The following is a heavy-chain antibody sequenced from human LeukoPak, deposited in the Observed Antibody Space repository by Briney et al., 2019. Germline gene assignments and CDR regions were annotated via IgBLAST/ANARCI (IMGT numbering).Heavy chain of an antibody. CDR1: GFPFSTYG. J-gene: IGHJ4*02. CDR2: IWYDGGNK. Sequence: PGGSLRLSCAASGFPFSTYGMHWVRQAPGRGLEWVAVIWYDGGNKYYADSVKGRFTISRDNSKNTLFLHMNSLRAEDTAVYYCARASGSYDYWGQGTLVTVSS. V-gene: IGHV3-33*08. CDR3: ARASGSYDY. D-gene: IGHD1-26*01.